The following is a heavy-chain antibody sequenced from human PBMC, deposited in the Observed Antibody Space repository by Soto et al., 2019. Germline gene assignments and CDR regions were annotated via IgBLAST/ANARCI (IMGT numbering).Heavy chain of an antibody. CDR3: ARGVRIQLWSPPHY. J-gene: IGHJ4*02. CDR2: MNPNSGNT. Sequence: QVQLVQSGAEVKKPGASVKVSCKASGYTFTSYDINWVRQATGQGLEWMGWMNPNSGNTGYAQKFQGRVTMTRNTSISTAYMELSCLRSEHTAVYYCARGVRIQLWSPPHYWGQGTLVTVSS. CDR1: GYTFTSYD. D-gene: IGHD5-18*01. V-gene: IGHV1-8*01.